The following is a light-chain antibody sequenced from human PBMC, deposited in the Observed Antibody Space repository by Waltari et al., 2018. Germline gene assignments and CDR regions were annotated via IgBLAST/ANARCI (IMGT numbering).Light chain of an antibody. CDR2: QAS. CDR3: QQDNTYPWT. V-gene: IGKV1-5*03. CDR1: ERISRW. J-gene: IGKJ1*01. Sequence: DIQMTQSPSTLSASVGDRVTITCRASERISRWLAWYQQKPGMAPKLLIYQASSLEDGVPSRFSGSGFETEFILSISSLQPEDFTTYYCQQDNTYPWTFGQGTKVEIK.